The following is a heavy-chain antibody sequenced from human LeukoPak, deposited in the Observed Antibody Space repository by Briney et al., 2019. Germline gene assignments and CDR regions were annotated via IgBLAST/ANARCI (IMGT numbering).Heavy chain of an antibody. D-gene: IGHD1-26*01. J-gene: IGHJ4*02. CDR3: AKSGTRWELLSYFDY. V-gene: IGHV3-30*02. Sequence: AGGSLRLSCAASGFTFSTYAMTCAREAPGKALNWVAFIRYEGNNKYYADSVKGRFTISRDNSKNTLYLQMNSLRAEDTAVYYCAKSGTRWELLSYFDYWGQGTLVTVSS. CDR1: GFTFSTYA. CDR2: IRYEGNNK.